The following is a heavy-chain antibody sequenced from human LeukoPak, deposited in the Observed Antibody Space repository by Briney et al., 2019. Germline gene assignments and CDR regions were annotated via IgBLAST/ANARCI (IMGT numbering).Heavy chain of an antibody. J-gene: IGHJ4*02. CDR2: IYHSGST. D-gene: IGHD3-10*01. Sequence: SETLSLTCTVSGGSISSSSYYWGWIRQPPGKGLEWIGSIYHSGSTYYNPSLKSRVTISVDTSKNQFPLKLSSVTAADTAVYYCARLIYYGSGRVVYWGQGTLVTVSS. V-gene: IGHV4-39*01. CDR3: ARLIYYGSGRVVY. CDR1: GGSISSSSYY.